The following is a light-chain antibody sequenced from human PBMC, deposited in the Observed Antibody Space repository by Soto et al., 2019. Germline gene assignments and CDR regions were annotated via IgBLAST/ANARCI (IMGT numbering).Light chain of an antibody. Sequence: QSALTQPASVSGSPGQSITISCAGTGGDVGAYNYVSWYQQHPGKAPKLMIYEVFRRPSGISNRFSASKSGNTASLTISTLQAEDEADYYCSSSTTSNTVVFGGGTKLAVL. CDR3: SSSTTSNTVV. CDR2: EVF. V-gene: IGLV2-14*01. CDR1: GGDVGAYNY. J-gene: IGLJ3*02.